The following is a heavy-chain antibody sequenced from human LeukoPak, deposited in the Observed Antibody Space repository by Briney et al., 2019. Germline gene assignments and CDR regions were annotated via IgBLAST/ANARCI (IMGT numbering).Heavy chain of an antibody. V-gene: IGHV4-34*01. CDR3: ARARIVVVPAAIPYYYYYGMDV. CDR2: INHSGST. D-gene: IGHD2-2*01. Sequence: PSETLSLTCAVYGGSFSGYYWSWIRQPPGKGLEWIGEINHSGSTNYNPSLKSRVTISVDTSKNQFSLKLSSVTAADTAVYYCARARIVVVPAAIPYYYYYGMDVWGQGTTVTVSS. CDR1: GGSFSGYY. J-gene: IGHJ6*02.